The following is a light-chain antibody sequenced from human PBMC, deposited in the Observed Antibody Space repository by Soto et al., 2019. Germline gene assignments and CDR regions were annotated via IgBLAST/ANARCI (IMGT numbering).Light chain of an antibody. CDR3: SSYTSSSTPLYV. Sequence: QSALTQPASVSGSPGQAITISCSGTSSDVGAFNYVSWYQQHPGKAPKLMIYDVSNRPSGVSNRFSGSKSGNTASLTISGLRAEDEADYYCSSYTSSSTPLYVFGTGTKLTVL. J-gene: IGLJ1*01. V-gene: IGLV2-14*03. CDR2: DVS. CDR1: SSDVGAFNY.